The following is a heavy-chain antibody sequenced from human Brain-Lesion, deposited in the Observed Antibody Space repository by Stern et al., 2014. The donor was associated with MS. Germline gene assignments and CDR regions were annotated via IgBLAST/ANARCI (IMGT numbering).Heavy chain of an antibody. V-gene: IGHV4-61*02. CDR3: ARGRVVPGFQYYATDV. D-gene: IGHD2-2*01. J-gene: IGHJ6*02. Sequence: VQLVQSGPGLVKPSQTLSLSCTVSGGSISSGGYYWSWIRQPAGKGLEWIGRIFNSGSPSYNPSLKSRVTISIDPSKNHFSLRLNPMTAADTAVYYCARGRVVPGFQYYATDVWGQGTTVIVSS. CDR1: GGSISSGGYY. CDR2: IFNSGSP.